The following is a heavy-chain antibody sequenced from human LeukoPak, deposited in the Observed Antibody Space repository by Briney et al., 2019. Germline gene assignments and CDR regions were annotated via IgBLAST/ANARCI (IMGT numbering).Heavy chain of an antibody. J-gene: IGHJ6*03. D-gene: IGHD1-26*01. Sequence: ASVKVSCKASGYTFTSYGISWVRQAPGQGLEWMGWISAYNGNTNYAQKLQGRVTMTTDTSTSTAYMELRSLRSDDTAVYYCARESPAGATGRYYYYYYMDVWGKGTTVTVSS. V-gene: IGHV1-18*01. CDR2: ISAYNGNT. CDR1: GYTFTSYG. CDR3: ARESPAGATGRYYYYYYMDV.